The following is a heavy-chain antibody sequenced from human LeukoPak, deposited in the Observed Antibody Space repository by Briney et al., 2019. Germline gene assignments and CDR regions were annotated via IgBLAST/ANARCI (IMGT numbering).Heavy chain of an antibody. V-gene: IGHV4-59*08. CDR1: GGSISSYY. D-gene: IGHD1-26*01. Sequence: SETLSLTCTVSGGSISSYYWSWIRQPPGKGLEWIGYIYYSGSSNYNPSLQSRVTISVDTSKNQFSLKLSSVTAADTAVYYCARVTGGILDYWGQGTLVTVSS. CDR3: ARVTGGILDY. J-gene: IGHJ4*02. CDR2: IYYSGSS.